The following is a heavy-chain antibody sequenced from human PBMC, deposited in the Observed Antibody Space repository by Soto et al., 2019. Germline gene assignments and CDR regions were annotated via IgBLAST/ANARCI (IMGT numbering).Heavy chain of an antibody. Sequence: PGGSLRLSCAASGFAFSSYAMHWVRQAPGKGLEWVAVISYDGSNKYYADSVKGRFTISRDNSKNTLYLQMNSLRAEDTAVYYCARGGYFGTSGMDVWGQGTTVTV. D-gene: IGHD2-2*03. CDR1: GFAFSSYA. J-gene: IGHJ6*02. CDR2: ISYDGSNK. CDR3: ARGGYFGTSGMDV. V-gene: IGHV3-30-3*01.